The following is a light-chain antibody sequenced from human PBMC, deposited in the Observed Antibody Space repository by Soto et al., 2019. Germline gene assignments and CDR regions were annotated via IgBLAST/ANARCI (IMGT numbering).Light chain of an antibody. CDR3: QQYNNWPPWT. CDR2: GAS. V-gene: IGKV3D-15*01. CDR1: QSVTSK. J-gene: IGKJ1*01. Sequence: EVVFSHSPCTLSFSPLYRTTLSCRASQSVTSKLAWYQQKPDQAPRLLISGASNRATGIPDRFSGSGSGTDFTLTISRLQSEDFAVYYCQQYNNWPPWTFGQGTKVDI.